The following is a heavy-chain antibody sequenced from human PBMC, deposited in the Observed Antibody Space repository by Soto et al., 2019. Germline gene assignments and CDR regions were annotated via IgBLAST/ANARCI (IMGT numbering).Heavy chain of an antibody. J-gene: IGHJ4*02. Sequence: ASVKVSCKASGYTFTSYGISWVRQAPGQGLEWMGWISAYNGNTNYAQKLQGRVTMTTDTSTSTAYMELRSLRSDDTAVYYCARDPFQRHYDILTGYYLTPFDYWGQGTLVTVSS. CDR3: ARDPFQRHYDILTGYYLTPFDY. CDR2: ISAYNGNT. CDR1: GYTFTSYG. V-gene: IGHV1-18*01. D-gene: IGHD3-9*01.